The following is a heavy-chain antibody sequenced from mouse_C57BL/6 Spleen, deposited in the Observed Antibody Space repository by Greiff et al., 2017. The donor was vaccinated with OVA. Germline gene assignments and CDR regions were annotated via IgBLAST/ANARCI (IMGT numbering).Heavy chain of an antibody. Sequence: VQLQQSGAELVRPGASVKLSCKASGYTFTDYYINWVKQRPGQGLEWIARIYPGSGNTYYNEKFKGKATLTAEKSSSTAYMQLSSLTSEDSAVYFCARSVVVELDYWGQGTTLTVSS. CDR1: GYTFTDYY. CDR3: ARSVVVELDY. J-gene: IGHJ2*01. D-gene: IGHD1-1*01. CDR2: IYPGSGNT. V-gene: IGHV1-76*01.